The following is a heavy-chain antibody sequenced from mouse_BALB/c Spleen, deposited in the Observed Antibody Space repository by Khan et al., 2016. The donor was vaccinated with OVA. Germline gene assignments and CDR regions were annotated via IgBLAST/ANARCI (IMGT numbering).Heavy chain of an antibody. J-gene: IGHJ1*01. CDR3: ASGGYWYFDV. Sequence: VQLVESGPEVKKPGETVKISCKASGYSFTNYGMNWVRQAPGKGLKWMGWINTYTGEPTYADDFKGRFAFSLETSASTAYLQINNLKNEDTATXFCASGGYWYFDVWGAGTTVTVSS. V-gene: IGHV9-3-1*01. D-gene: IGHD1-1*02. CDR2: INTYTGEP. CDR1: GYSFTNYG.